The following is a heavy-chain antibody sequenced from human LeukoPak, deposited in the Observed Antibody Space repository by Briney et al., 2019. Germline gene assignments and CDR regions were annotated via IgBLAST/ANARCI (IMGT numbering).Heavy chain of an antibody. Sequence: GGSLRLSCAASGFTFSTYAMSWVRLAPGKGLEWVSGVSGSGGSTYYADSVKGRFTSSRDNSNNTLYVQMNSLRVEDTAVYYCAKSGGLSGSGRLAMDVWGQGTTVTVSS. CDR1: GFTFSTYA. J-gene: IGHJ6*02. CDR2: VSGSGGST. V-gene: IGHV3-23*01. D-gene: IGHD3-10*01. CDR3: AKSGGLSGSGRLAMDV.